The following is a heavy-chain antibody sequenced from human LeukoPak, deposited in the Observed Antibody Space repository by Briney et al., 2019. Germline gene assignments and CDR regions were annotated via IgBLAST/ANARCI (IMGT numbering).Heavy chain of an antibody. D-gene: IGHD6-25*01. V-gene: IGHV5-51*01. Sequence: GESLKISCKGFGYSFTRNWIGWVRQMPGKGLEWMGIIYPGDSDTRYSPSFQGQVTISADKSINTAYLQWSSLKASDTAMYYCARQNSGWFDPWGQGTPVTVSS. CDR1: GYSFTRNW. J-gene: IGHJ5*02. CDR3: ARQNSGWFDP. CDR2: IYPGDSDT.